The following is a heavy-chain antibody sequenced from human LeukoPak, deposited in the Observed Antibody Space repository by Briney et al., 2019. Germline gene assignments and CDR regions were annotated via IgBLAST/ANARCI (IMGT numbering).Heavy chain of an antibody. CDR2: IYPGDSDT. CDR1: GYSFTSYW. V-gene: IGHV5-51*01. CDR3: ARPLYYYDSSGYYDPGRDAFDI. Sequence: GESLKISCKGSGYSFTSYWIGWVRQMPGKGLEWMGIIYPGDSDTRYSPSFQGQVTISADKSISTAYLQWSSLKASDTVMYYCARPLYYYDSSGYYDPGRDAFDIWGQGTMVTVSS. J-gene: IGHJ3*02. D-gene: IGHD3-22*01.